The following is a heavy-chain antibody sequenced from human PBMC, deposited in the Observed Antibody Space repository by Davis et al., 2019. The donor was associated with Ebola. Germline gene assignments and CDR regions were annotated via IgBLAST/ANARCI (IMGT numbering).Heavy chain of an antibody. J-gene: IGHJ4*02. CDR2: ISSSSSTI. CDR3: ARDPYQPLLYGPLDY. V-gene: IGHV3-48*02. D-gene: IGHD2-2*02. CDR1: GFTFSSYS. Sequence: GGSLRLSCAASGFTFSSYSMNWVRQAPGKGLEWVSYISSSSSTIYYADSVKGRFTISRDNAKNSLYLQMNSLRDEDTAVYYCARDPYQPLLYGPLDYWGQGTLVTVPS.